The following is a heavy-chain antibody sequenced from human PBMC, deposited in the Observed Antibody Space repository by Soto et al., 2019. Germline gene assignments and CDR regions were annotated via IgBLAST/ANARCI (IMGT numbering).Heavy chain of an antibody. D-gene: IGHD2-21*01. J-gene: IGHJ5*02. CDR3: ARSRWGYSGRWFDP. CDR2: INHSGST. Sequence: SETLSLTCAVYGGSFSGYYWSWIRQPPGKGLEWIGEINHSGSTNYNPSLKSRATISVDTSKNQFSLKLSSVTAADTAVYYCARSRWGYSGRWFDPWGQGTLVTVSS. CDR1: GGSFSGYY. V-gene: IGHV4-34*01.